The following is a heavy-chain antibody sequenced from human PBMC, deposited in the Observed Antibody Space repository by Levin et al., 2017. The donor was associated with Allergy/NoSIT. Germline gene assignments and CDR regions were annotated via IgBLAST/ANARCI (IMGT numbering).Heavy chain of an antibody. J-gene: IGHJ4*02. D-gene: IGHD6-13*01. CDR3: ARGPIAAAEYFDY. CDR2: IYSGGST. Sequence: PGGSLRLSCAASGFTVSSNYMSWVRQAPGKGLEWVSVIYSGGSTYYADSVKGRFTISRDNSKNTLYLQMNSLRAEDTAVYYCARGPIAAAEYFDYWGQGTLVTVSS. V-gene: IGHV3-53*01. CDR1: GFTVSSNY.